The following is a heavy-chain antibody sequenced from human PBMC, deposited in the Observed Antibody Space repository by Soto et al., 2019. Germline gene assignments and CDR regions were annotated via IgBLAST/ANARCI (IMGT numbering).Heavy chain of an antibody. J-gene: IGHJ5*02. CDR1: GGSVSSGSYY. CDR3: ARAHGSLTSITISGANWFDP. CDR2: IYYSGST. V-gene: IGHV4-61*01. Sequence: SETLSLTCTVSGGSVSSGSYYWSWIRQPPGKGLEWIGYIYYSGSTNYNPSLKSRVTISVDTSKNQFSLKLSSVTAADTAVYYCARAHGSLTSITISGANWFDPWGQGTLVTVSS. D-gene: IGHD3-3*01.